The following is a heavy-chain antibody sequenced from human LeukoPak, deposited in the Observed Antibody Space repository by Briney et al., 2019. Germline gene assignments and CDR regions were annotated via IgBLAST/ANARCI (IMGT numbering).Heavy chain of an antibody. V-gene: IGHV3-23*01. Sequence: GGSLRLSCAGSGFIFSNYAMSWVRQAPGQGLEWVSTISNSGDATFYADAVKGRFTISRDNSKNTLYLQMDTLRAEDTAVYYCARAKDGTNILDYWGQGTLVTVSS. J-gene: IGHJ4*02. CDR1: GFIFSNYA. CDR3: ARAKDGTNILDY. D-gene: IGHD5-24*01. CDR2: ISNSGDAT.